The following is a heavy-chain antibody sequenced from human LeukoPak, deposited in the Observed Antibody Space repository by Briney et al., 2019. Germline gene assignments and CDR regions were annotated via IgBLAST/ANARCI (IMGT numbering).Heavy chain of an antibody. D-gene: IGHD3-22*01. Sequence: SETLSLTCTVSGGSVSSGSYYWSWIRQPPGKGLEWIGYIYYSGSTNYNPSLKSRVTISVDTSKNQFSLKLSSVTAADTAVYYCAGAEITMIVVVTADAFDIWGQGTMVTVSS. CDR1: GGSVSSGSYY. CDR3: AGAEITMIVVVTADAFDI. CDR2: IYYSGST. V-gene: IGHV4-61*01. J-gene: IGHJ3*02.